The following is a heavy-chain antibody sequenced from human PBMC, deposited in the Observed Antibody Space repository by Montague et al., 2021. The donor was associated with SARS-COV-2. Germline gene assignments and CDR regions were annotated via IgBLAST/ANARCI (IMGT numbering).Heavy chain of an antibody. CDR3: ARVVDFDFDY. J-gene: IGHJ4*02. CDR1: GGSISSGSYY. Sequence: TLSLTCTVSGGSISSGSYYWSWIRQPAGKGLEWIGRIYTSGSTNYNPSLKSRVTIPVDTSKNQFSLKLSSVTAADTAVYYCARVVDFDFDYWGQGTLVTVSS. D-gene: IGHD2-21*01. V-gene: IGHV4-61*02. CDR2: IYTSGST.